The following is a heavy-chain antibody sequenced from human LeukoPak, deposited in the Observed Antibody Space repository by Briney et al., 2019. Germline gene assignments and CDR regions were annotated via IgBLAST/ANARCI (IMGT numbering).Heavy chain of an antibody. CDR3: ARGRGTGSYFHD. V-gene: IGHV4-34*01. J-gene: IGHJ4*03. D-gene: IGHD3/OR15-3a*01. CDR2: INRGGDT. CDR1: GGSFSGYY. Sequence: SETLSLTCAVYGGSFSGYYWGWIRQPPGKGLEWIGEINRGGDTNYNPFLKSRATISIDTSRNYFSLKLCSVTAADTAVYYCARGRGTGSYFHDWGQGTLVTVSS.